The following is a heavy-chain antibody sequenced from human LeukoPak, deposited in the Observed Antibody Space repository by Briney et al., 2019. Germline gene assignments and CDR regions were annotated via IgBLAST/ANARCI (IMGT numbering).Heavy chain of an antibody. Sequence: PGGSLRLSCAASGFTFSSYAMHWVRQAPGKGLEWVAVISYDGSNKYYADSVKGRFTISRDNSKNTLYLQMNSLRAEDTAVYYCARDQYSYGLALYSRGTDYWGQGTLVTVSS. J-gene: IGHJ4*02. CDR1: GFTFSSYA. CDR3: ARDQYSYGLALYSRGTDY. V-gene: IGHV3-30-3*01. D-gene: IGHD5-18*01. CDR2: ISYDGSNK.